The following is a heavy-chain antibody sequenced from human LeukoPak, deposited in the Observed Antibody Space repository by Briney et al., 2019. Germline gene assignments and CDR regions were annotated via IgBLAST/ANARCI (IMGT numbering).Heavy chain of an antibody. CDR1: GYTFTGYY. J-gene: IGHJ5*01. CDR2: INPNSGGT. D-gene: IGHD1-26*01. Sequence: ASVKVSCKASGYTFTGYYMHWVRQAPGQGLEWMGWINPNSGGTNYAQKFQGRVTMTRDTSISTAYMELSRLRSDDTAVYYCARGGLKWELHKNWFDSWGQGTLVTVSS. CDR3: ARGGLKWELHKNWFDS. V-gene: IGHV1-2*02.